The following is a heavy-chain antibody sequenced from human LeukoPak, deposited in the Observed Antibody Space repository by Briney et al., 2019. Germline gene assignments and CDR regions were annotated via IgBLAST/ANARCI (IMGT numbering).Heavy chain of an antibody. Sequence: SETLSLTCTVSGGSLSSYYWSWIRQPPGKGLEWIGYIYYSGSTNYNPSLKSRVTISVDTSKNQFSLKLSSVTAADTAVYYCARGVGQGYYYYGMDVWGQGTTVTVSS. J-gene: IGHJ6*02. CDR2: IYYSGST. D-gene: IGHD1-26*01. CDR1: GGSLSSYY. V-gene: IGHV4-59*01. CDR3: ARGVGQGYYYYGMDV.